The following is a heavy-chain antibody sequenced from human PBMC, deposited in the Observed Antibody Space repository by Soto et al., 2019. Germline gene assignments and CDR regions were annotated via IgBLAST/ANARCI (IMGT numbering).Heavy chain of an antibody. D-gene: IGHD3-9*01. CDR3: AHLSQDPTYYDILTGEN. Sequence: PTLVNPTQTLTLTCTFSGFSLSTSGVGVGWIRQPPGKALEWLALIYWDDDKRYSPSLKSRLTITKDTSKNQVVLTMTNMDPVDTATYYCAHLSQDPTYYDILTGENWGQGTLVTVSS. V-gene: IGHV2-5*02. CDR1: GFSLSTSGVG. CDR2: IYWDDDK. J-gene: IGHJ4*02.